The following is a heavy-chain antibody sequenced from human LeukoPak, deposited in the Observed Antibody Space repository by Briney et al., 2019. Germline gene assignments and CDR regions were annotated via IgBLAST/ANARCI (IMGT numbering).Heavy chain of an antibody. CDR1: TGYY. V-gene: IGHV1-2*02. CDR3: AREGRAGSSGWFGASDI. CDR2: IHPNSGAS. Sequence: VASVKVSCKTSTGYYMHWVRQAPGQGLEYMGWIHPNSGASKSVPKFQGRVTMTRDTSINTDYVELSSLTSDDTAMYYCAREGRAGSSGWFGASDIWGQGTMVIVSS. J-gene: IGHJ3*02. D-gene: IGHD6-13*01.